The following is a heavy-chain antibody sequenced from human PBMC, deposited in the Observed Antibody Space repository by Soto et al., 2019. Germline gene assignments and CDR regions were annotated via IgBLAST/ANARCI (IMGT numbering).Heavy chain of an antibody. Sequence: TSETLSLTCAAYGGSFSGYYWSWIRQPPGKGLEWIGEINHSGSTNYNPSLKSRVTISVDTSKNQFSLKLSSVTAADTAVYYCARGKRFPIPYYYYYYMDVWGKGTTVTVSS. J-gene: IGHJ6*03. CDR3: ARGKRFPIPYYYYYYMDV. CDR2: INHSGST. CDR1: GGSFSGYY. D-gene: IGHD2-2*01. V-gene: IGHV4-34*01.